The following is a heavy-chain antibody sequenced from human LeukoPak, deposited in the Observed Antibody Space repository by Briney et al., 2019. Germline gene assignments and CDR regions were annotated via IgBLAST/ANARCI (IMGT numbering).Heavy chain of an antibody. CDR3: ASHTYYYDSSGYKLLDY. J-gene: IGHJ4*02. D-gene: IGHD3-22*01. CDR1: GFTFSSYW. V-gene: IGHV3-74*01. CDR2: INSDGSST. Sequence: PGGSLRLSCAASGFTFSSYWMHWVRQAPGKGLVWVSRINSDGSSTSYADSVKGQFNISRDNAKNTLYLQMNSLRAEDTAVYYCASHTYYYDSSGYKLLDYWGQGTLVTVSS.